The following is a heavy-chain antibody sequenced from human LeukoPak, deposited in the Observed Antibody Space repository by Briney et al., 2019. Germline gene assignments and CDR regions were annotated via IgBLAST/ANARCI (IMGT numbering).Heavy chain of an antibody. CDR2: INPNSGNT. CDR1: GYTFTSYD. D-gene: IGHD3-3*01. J-gene: IGHJ6*03. Sequence: ASLKVSCKASGYTFTSYDINWVRQTTGQGLEWMGWINPNSGNTGYAQKFQGRVTITRNTSISTAYMELSSLRSEDTAVYYCARGSRNLWREWLFRYYMDVWGKGTTVSVSS. CDR3: ARGSRNLWREWLFRYYMDV. V-gene: IGHV1-8*03.